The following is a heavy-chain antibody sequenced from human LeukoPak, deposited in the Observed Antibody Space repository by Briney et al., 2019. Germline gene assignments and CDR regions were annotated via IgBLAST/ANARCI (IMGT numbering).Heavy chain of an antibody. CDR3: ARGGLPKPFDY. CDR1: GFTFSSYE. V-gene: IGHV3-48*03. CDR2: ISSSGSII. J-gene: IGHJ4*02. D-gene: IGHD1-14*01. Sequence: GGALRLSCAASGFTFSSYEMNWVRQAPGKGLEWVSYISSSGSIIYYADSVKGRFTISRDNAKNSLYLQMNSLRAEDTAVYYCARGGLPKPFDYWGQGTLVTVSS.